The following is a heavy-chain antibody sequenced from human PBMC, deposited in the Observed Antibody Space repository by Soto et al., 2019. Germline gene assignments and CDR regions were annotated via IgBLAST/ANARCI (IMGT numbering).Heavy chain of an antibody. CDR1: GYTLTNSFSSYW. D-gene: IGHD2-15*01. Sequence: PVESLKIPCQGFGYTLTNSFSSYWNGWVRQMPGKGLEWMGIIYPGASDTKYNPSFQGQITISADTSTSTAYLQWSSLKASDTAMYFFMARLYEVVGVLELFHQLGQGTLVTVSS. CDR3: MARLYEVVGVLELFHQ. J-gene: IGHJ1*01. V-gene: IGHV5-51*01. CDR2: IYPGASDT.